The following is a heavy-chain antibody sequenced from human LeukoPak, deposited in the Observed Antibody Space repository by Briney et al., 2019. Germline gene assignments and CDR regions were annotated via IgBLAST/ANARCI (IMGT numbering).Heavy chain of an antibody. CDR2: IIPIFGTA. J-gene: IGHJ5*02. CDR3: ARLLGYCSSTSCYQIYNWFDP. D-gene: IGHD2-2*01. CDR1: GGTFSSYA. V-gene: IGHV1-69*13. Sequence: SVKVSCKASGGTFSSYAISWVRQAPGQGLEWMGGIIPIFGTANYAQKFQGRVTITADESTSTAYMELSSLRSEDTAVYYCARLLGYCSSTSCYQIYNWFDPWGQGTLVTVSS.